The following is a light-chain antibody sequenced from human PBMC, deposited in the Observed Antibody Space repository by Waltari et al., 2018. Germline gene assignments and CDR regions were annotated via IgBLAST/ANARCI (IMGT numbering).Light chain of an antibody. CDR2: DVS. CDR3: SSYTSSNVV. Sequence: QSALTQPASVSGSPGQSITISCTGTSSDVGGYNYVSWYQQHPGKAPKLMIYDVSNRPSGVSNRFSGSKSGNTASLTIYGLQAEDEADYYCSSYTSSNVVFGGGTKLTVL. J-gene: IGLJ2*01. V-gene: IGLV2-14*03. CDR1: SSDVGGYNY.